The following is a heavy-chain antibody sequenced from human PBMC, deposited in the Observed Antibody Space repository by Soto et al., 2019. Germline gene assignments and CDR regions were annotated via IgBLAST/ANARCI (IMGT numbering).Heavy chain of an antibody. D-gene: IGHD2-15*01. CDR3: AGLGMVAAHREFDP. J-gene: IGHJ5*02. CDR1: SCTISSSYW. Sequence: SETLSLTCAFSSCTISSSYWWTWVREPPGKGLEWIGEINQSGSPNYNPSLRSRVTISVNKSKSQFFLKLSSVTAADTAIYYCAGLGMVAAHREFDPWGQGTLVTVSS. V-gene: IGHV4-4*02. CDR2: INQSGSP.